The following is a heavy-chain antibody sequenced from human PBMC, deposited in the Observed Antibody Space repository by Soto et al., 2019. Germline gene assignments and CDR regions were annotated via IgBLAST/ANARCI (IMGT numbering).Heavy chain of an antibody. J-gene: IGHJ6*02. CDR2: IRSKANSYAT. D-gene: IGHD4-17*01. CDR3: TTQFRKTTVTTSYYYGMDV. CDR1: GFTFSGSA. V-gene: IGHV3-73*01. Sequence: EVQLVESGGGLVQPGGSLKLSCAASGFTFSGSAMHWVRQASGKGLEWVGRIRSKANSYATAYAASVKGRFTISRDDXXNXAXXQMNSLKTEDTAVYYCTTQFRKTTVTTSYYYGMDVWGQGTTVTVSS.